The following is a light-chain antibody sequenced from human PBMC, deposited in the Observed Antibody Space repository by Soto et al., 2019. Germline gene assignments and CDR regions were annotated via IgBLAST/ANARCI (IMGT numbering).Light chain of an antibody. CDR3: CSSAGSHTYV. CDR2: DVS. J-gene: IGLJ1*01. CDR1: SSDVGGYTS. V-gene: IGLV2-11*01. Sequence: QSALTQPRSVSGSPGQSVTISCTGTSSDVGGYTSVSWYQQHPGKAPKVMIYDVSARPSGVPDRFSGSKSGNTASLTISWLQAEDEADYYCCSSAGSHTYVFGTGTKLTV.